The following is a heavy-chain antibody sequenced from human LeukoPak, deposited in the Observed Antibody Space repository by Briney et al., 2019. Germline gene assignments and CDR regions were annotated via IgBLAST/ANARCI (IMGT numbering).Heavy chain of an antibody. CDR1: GYTLTELS. CDR3: ATDQRGAGLGFVYGSGSFNGLDV. J-gene: IGHJ6*02. D-gene: IGHD3-10*01. Sequence: ASVKVSCKVSGYTLTELSMHWVRQAPGKGLEWMGGFDLEDGETIYAQKFQGRVTMTEDTSTDTGYMELSSLRSEDAAVYYCATDQRGAGLGFVYGSGSFNGLDVWGQGTTVTVSS. CDR2: FDLEDGET. V-gene: IGHV1-24*01.